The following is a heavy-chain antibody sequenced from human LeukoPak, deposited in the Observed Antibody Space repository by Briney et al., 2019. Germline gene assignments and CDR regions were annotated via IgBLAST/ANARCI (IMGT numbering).Heavy chain of an antibody. CDR1: GYSFTSYW. J-gene: IGHJ6*03. CDR3: ARHEYGDSFGVYYMDV. V-gene: IGHV5-51*01. D-gene: IGHD4-17*01. Sequence: GESLKISCKGSGYSFTSYWIGWVRQMPGKGLEWMGIIYPADSNTRYSPSFQGQVTISADKSISTAYLQGSSLKASDTAMYYCARHEYGDSFGVYYMDVWGKGTTVTVSS. CDR2: IYPADSNT.